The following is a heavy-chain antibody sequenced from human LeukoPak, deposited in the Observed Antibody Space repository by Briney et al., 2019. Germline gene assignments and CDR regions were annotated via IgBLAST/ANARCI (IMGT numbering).Heavy chain of an antibody. CDR3: ARVSKSSGWYAALDY. J-gene: IGHJ4*02. Sequence: PSETLSLTCTVSGGSISSYYWSWIRQPPGKGLEWIGYIYYSGSTNYNPSLKSRVTISVDTSKNQFSLKLSSVTAADTAVYYCARVSKSSGWYAALDYWGQGTLVTVST. V-gene: IGHV4-59*01. D-gene: IGHD6-19*01. CDR2: IYYSGST. CDR1: GGSISSYY.